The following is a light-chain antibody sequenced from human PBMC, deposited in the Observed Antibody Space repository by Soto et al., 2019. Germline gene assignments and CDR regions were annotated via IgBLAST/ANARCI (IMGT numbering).Light chain of an antibody. CDR2: EGI. J-gene: IGLJ1*01. Sequence: QSALAQPASVSGSRGQSITISCTGTSNTIGGYNVVSWYQQQPGTAPKVIIYEGIKRPSGVSNRFSGSISGSTASLTISGLQAEDEADYYCCSYVGATTYVFGTGTKVTVL. CDR1: SNTIGGYNV. CDR3: CSYVGATTYV. V-gene: IGLV2-23*01.